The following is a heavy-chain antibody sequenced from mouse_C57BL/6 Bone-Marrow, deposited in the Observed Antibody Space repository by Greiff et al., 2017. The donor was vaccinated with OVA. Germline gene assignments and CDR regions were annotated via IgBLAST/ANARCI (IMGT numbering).Heavy chain of an antibody. D-gene: IGHD1-1*01. CDR3: ARRPYYYGSSHDFDY. J-gene: IGHJ2*01. V-gene: IGHV1-26*01. CDR1: GYTFTDYY. CDR2: INPNNGGT. Sequence: EVQLQQSGPELVKPGASVKISCKASGYTFTDYYMNWVKQSHGKSLEWIGDINPNNGGTSYNQKFKGKATLTVDKSSSTAYMELRSLTSEDSAVYYCARRPYYYGSSHDFDYWGQGTTLTVSS.